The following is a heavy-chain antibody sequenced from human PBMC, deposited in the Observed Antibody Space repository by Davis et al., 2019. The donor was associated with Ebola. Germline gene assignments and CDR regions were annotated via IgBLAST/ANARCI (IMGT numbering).Heavy chain of an antibody. J-gene: IGHJ4*02. CDR2: ISASGGST. D-gene: IGHD3-3*01. Sequence: GESLKISCAASGFTFTSYAMSWVRQAPGKGLEWVSAISASGGSTFYADSVKGRFTISRDNAKNSLYLQMNSLRDEDTAVYYCARGGYDWGQGTLVTVSS. V-gene: IGHV3-23*01. CDR3: ARGGYD. CDR1: GFTFTSYA.